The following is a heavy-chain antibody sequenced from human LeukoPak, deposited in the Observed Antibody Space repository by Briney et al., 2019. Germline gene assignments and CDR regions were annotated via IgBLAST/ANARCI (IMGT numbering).Heavy chain of an antibody. Sequence: PGGSLRLSCATSGFTFTSYAMNWVRQAPGKGLEWVAAITGNGVNTYYADSVKGRFTISSDPSKNTLFLQMHSLRADDTAVYYCARGIRGDPLNYYYYYMDVWGKGTTVTVSS. CDR1: GFTFTSYA. J-gene: IGHJ6*03. CDR2: ITGNGVNT. D-gene: IGHD2/OR15-2a*01. CDR3: ARGIRGDPLNYYYYYMDV. V-gene: IGHV3-23*01.